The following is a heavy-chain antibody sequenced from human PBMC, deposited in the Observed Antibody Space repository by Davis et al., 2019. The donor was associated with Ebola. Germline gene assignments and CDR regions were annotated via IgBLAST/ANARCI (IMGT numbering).Heavy chain of an antibody. V-gene: IGHV1-8*03. J-gene: IGHJ6*03. Sequence: ASVKVSCKASGYTFTSYDINWVRQATGQGLEWMGWMNPNSGNTGYAQKFQGRVTITRNTSISTAYMELSSLRSEDTAVYYCARVVYDSSGYLGYYYYYYYMDVRGKGTTVTVSS. CDR1: GYTFTSYD. D-gene: IGHD3-22*01. CDR3: ARVVYDSSGYLGYYYYYYYMDV. CDR2: MNPNSGNT.